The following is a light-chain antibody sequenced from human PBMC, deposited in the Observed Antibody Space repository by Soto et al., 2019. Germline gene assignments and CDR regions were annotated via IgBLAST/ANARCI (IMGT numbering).Light chain of an antibody. V-gene: IGKV1-5*01. CDR1: QSISSW. CDR3: QQYNSYWT. CDR2: DAS. Sequence: DIQMTQSPSTLSASVGARVTITYRASQSISSWLAWYQQKPGKAPKLLIYDASSLESGVPSRFSGSGSGTEFTLTISSLQPDDVATYYCQQYNSYWTFGQGTKVDIK. J-gene: IGKJ1*01.